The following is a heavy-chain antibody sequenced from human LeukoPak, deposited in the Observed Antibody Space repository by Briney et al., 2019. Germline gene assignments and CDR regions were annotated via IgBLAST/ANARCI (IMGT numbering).Heavy chain of an antibody. CDR2: ISSSSTYI. Sequence: GGSLRLSCAGSGFTFSSYSMNWVRQAPGKGLEWVSSISSSSTYIYYADSVKGRFTISRDNAKNSLYPQMNSLRAEDTAVLYCGRVLSDHSGYDWSYFDYWGQGTLVTVSS. CDR3: GRVLSDHSGYDWSYFDY. J-gene: IGHJ4*02. CDR1: GFTFSSYS. V-gene: IGHV3-21*01. D-gene: IGHD5-12*01.